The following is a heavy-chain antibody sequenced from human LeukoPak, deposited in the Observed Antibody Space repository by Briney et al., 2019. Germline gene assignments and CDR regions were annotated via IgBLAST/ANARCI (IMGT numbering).Heavy chain of an antibody. Sequence: PGGSLRLSCAASGFTFSSHGMSWVRPAPGKGLEWVANIKQDGTEKYYVDSVKGRFTISRDNAENSLYLQMKSLRVEDTAVYYCARGRLRLYYGGFDWWGQGTPVTVSS. V-gene: IGHV3-7*01. CDR1: GFTFSSHG. CDR2: IKQDGTEK. J-gene: IGHJ4*02. CDR3: ARGRLRLYYGGFDW. D-gene: IGHD2-8*01.